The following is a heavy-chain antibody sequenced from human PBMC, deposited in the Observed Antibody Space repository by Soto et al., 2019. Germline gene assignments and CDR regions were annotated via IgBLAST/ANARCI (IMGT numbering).Heavy chain of an antibody. Sequence: GESLKISCKGSGYSFTSYWIGWVRQMPGKGLEWMGIIYPGDSDTRYSPSFQGQVTISADKSISTAYLQWSSLKASDTAMYYCARHNGDCSSTSCYFLGYYYYYGVDVWGQGTTVTVSS. V-gene: IGHV5-51*01. D-gene: IGHD2-2*03. CDR2: IYPGDSDT. CDR1: GYSFTSYW. CDR3: ARHNGDCSSTSCYFLGYYYYYGVDV. J-gene: IGHJ6*02.